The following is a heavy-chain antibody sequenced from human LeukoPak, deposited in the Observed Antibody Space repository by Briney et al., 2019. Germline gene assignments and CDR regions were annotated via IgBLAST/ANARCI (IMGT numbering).Heavy chain of an antibody. V-gene: IGHV4-59*01. Sequence: SETLSLTCTVSGGSISNYDWSWIRQSPGKGLEWIGYIYVSGSTSYNPPLKSRVTISVDTSKNQFSLKLSSVTAADTAMYYCARLVYDFWAGYYMDLWGQGTMVTVSS. CDR1: GGSISNYD. D-gene: IGHD3-3*01. CDR3: ARLVYDFWAGYYMDL. J-gene: IGHJ3*01. CDR2: IYVSGST.